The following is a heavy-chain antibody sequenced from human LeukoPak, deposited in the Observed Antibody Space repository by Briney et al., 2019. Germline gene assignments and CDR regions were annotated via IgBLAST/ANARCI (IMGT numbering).Heavy chain of an antibody. D-gene: IGHD3-3*01. J-gene: IGHJ4*02. Sequence: ASVKVSCKASGYTFTNYGISWVRQAPGQGLEWMGWISAYNGDTKYEQKLQGRVTITADESTSTAYMELSSLRSEDTAVYYCARGYDFWSGYRYWGQGTLVTVSS. CDR1: GYTFTNYG. CDR2: ISAYNGDT. V-gene: IGHV1-18*01. CDR3: ARGYDFWSGYRY.